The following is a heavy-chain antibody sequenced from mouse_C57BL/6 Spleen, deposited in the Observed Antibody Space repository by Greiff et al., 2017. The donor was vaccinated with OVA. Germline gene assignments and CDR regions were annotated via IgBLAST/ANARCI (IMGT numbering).Heavy chain of an antibody. J-gene: IGHJ3*01. CDR3: TREAASLGFAY. CDR2: ICSGGDYI. Sequence: EVRLVESGEGLVKPGGSLTLSCASSGFTFTSYAMSWVRQTPEKRLEWVAYICSGGDYISYADPVKGRFPISRDNARNTLELQISSMKSEDTAMYYGTREAASLGFAYWGQGTLVTVSA. D-gene: IGHD6-2*01. CDR1: GFTFTSYA. V-gene: IGHV5-9-1*02.